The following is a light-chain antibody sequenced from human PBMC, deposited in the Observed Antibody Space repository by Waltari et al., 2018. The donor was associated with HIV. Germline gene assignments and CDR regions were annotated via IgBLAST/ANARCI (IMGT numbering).Light chain of an antibody. CDR1: QSVSTY. Sequence: EIVLTQSPATLSLSPGERATLSCTASQSVSTYLAWYQQKTGQAPRLLIYDASNRATGIPARFSGSGSETDFTLLISSLEPEDFAVYYCQQGNSWPSITFGQGTRLDIK. J-gene: IGKJ5*01. V-gene: IGKV3-11*01. CDR3: QQGNSWPSIT. CDR2: DAS.